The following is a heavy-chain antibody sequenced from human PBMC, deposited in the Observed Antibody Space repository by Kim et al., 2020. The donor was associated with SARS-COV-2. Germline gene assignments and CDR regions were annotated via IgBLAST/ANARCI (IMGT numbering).Heavy chain of an antibody. D-gene: IGHD3-22*01. Sequence: VKSRFTSSRDNSKNTLYLQMNSLRAEDTAVYYCAIDVGEYYYDSSGYLDYWGQGTLVTVSS. J-gene: IGHJ4*02. V-gene: IGHV3-30*07. CDR3: AIDVGEYYYDSSGYLDY.